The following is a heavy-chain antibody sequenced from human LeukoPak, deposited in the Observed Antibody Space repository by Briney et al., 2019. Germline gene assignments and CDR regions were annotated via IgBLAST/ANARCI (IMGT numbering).Heavy chain of an antibody. Sequence: SQTLSLTCTVSGGSISSGSYYWSRIRQPPGKGLEWIGEINHSGSTNYNPSLKSRVTISVDTSKNQFSLKLSSVTAADTAVYYCARGGGSYYVDYWGQGTLVTVSS. J-gene: IGHJ4*02. CDR2: INHSGST. D-gene: IGHD2-15*01. V-gene: IGHV4-39*07. CDR1: GGSISSGSYY. CDR3: ARGGGSYYVDY.